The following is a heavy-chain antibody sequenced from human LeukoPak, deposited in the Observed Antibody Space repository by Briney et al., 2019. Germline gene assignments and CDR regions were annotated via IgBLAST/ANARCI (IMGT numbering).Heavy chain of an antibody. D-gene: IGHD1-26*01. Sequence: SETLSLTCTVSGGSISSSSYYWGWIRQPPGKGLEWIGSIYYSGSTYYNPSLKSRVTISVDTSKNQFSLKLSSVTAADTAVYYCARGGVGATEHFDYWGQGTLVTVSS. J-gene: IGHJ4*02. CDR1: GGSISSSSYY. CDR2: IYYSGST. CDR3: ARGGVGATEHFDY. V-gene: IGHV4-39*07.